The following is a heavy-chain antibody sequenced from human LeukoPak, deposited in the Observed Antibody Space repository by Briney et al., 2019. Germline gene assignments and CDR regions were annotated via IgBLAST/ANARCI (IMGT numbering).Heavy chain of an antibody. J-gene: IGHJ3*02. Sequence: GGSLRLSCAASGFTFSSYAMNWVRQAPGKGLEGVSGIGYTGDSTFYADSVKGRFTVSRDSSKNTLFLHMNSLRAEDTALYYCAKSPTVDAAFDIWGQGTMVTVSS. CDR2: IGYTGDST. CDR1: GFTFSSYA. CDR3: AKSPTVDAAFDI. D-gene: IGHD4-23*01. V-gene: IGHV3-23*01.